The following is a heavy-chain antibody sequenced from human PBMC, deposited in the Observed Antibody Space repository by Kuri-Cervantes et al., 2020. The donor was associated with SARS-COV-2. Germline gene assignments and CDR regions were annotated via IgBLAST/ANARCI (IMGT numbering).Heavy chain of an antibody. CDR3: AQREPDYGGNLPYGGNSFDY. CDR1: GFTFSSCS. Sequence: GESLKISCAASGFTFSSCSMNWVRQAPGKGLEWVSYISSSSSTIYYADSVKGRFTISRDNAKNTLYLQMNSLRAEDTAVYYCAQREPDYGGNLPYGGNSFDYLGQGTLVTVSS. D-gene: IGHD4-23*01. CDR2: ISSSSSTI. V-gene: IGHV3-48*01. J-gene: IGHJ4*02.